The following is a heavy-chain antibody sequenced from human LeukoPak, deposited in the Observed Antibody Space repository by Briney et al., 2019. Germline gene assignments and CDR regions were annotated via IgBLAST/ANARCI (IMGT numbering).Heavy chain of an antibody. Sequence: GGSLRLSCAASGFTVSSNYMSWVRQAPGKGLEWVSVIYSGGSTYYADSVEGRFTISRDNSKNTLSLQMNSLRAEDTAVYYCARDILSQGPDAFDIWGQGTMVTVSS. D-gene: IGHD2/OR15-2a*01. V-gene: IGHV3-53*01. CDR3: ARDILSQGPDAFDI. J-gene: IGHJ3*02. CDR2: IYSGGST. CDR1: GFTVSSNY.